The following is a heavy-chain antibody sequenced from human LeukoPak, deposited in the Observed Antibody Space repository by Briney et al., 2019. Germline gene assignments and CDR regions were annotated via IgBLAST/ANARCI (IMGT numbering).Heavy chain of an antibody. CDR1: GDSISSSH. V-gene: IGHV4-4*07. CDR2: MYSSGTI. D-gene: IGHD6-6*01. CDR3: ARHPFSTSSIDY. J-gene: IGHJ4*02. Sequence: NPSETLSLTCTVSGDSISSSHWSWIRQPAGKGLEWIGRMYSSGTIKYNPSLKSRVTMSVDTSKNQFSLKLNSVTATDTAVYYCARHPFSTSSIDYWGQGTLVTVSS.